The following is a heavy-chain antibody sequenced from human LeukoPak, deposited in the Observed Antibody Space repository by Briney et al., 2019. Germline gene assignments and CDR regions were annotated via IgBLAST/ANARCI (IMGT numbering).Heavy chain of an antibody. D-gene: IGHD5-12*01. V-gene: IGHV3-23*01. Sequence: GGSLRLSCAASGFTFSSYAMSWVRQAPGKGLEWVSAISGSGGSTYYADSVKGRFTISRDNAKNSLYLQMNSLRAEDTALYYCAKSLSDYEGLVDYWGQGTLVTVSS. CDR1: GFTFSSYA. CDR2: ISGSGGST. J-gene: IGHJ4*02. CDR3: AKSLSDYEGLVDY.